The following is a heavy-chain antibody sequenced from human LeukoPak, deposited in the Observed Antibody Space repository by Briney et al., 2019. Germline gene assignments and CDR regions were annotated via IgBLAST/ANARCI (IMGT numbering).Heavy chain of an antibody. CDR3: ARDPIFSFWSGYFDY. V-gene: IGHV3-48*01. D-gene: IGHD3-3*01. CDR2: ISSSSSTI. CDR1: GFTFSSYS. Sequence: GGSLRLSCAASGFTFSSYSMNWVRQAPGKGLEWVSYISSSSSTIYYADSVKGRFTISRDNAKNSLYLQMNSLRAEDTAVYYCARDPIFSFWSGYFDYWGQGTLVTVSS. J-gene: IGHJ4*02.